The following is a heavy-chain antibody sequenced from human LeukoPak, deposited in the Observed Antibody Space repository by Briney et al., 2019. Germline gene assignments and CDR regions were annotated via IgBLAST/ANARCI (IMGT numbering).Heavy chain of an antibody. CDR1: GGSISSYY. D-gene: IGHD5-12*01. J-gene: IGHJ5*02. CDR2: IYYSGST. CDR3: ARSRGYSGYDYFWFDP. Sequence: PSETLSLTCTVSGGSISSYYWSWIRQPPGKGLEWIGYIYYSGSTNYNPSLKSRVTISVDTSKNQLSLKLSSVTAADTAVYYCARSRGYSGYDYFWFDPWGQGTLVTVSS. V-gene: IGHV4-59*08.